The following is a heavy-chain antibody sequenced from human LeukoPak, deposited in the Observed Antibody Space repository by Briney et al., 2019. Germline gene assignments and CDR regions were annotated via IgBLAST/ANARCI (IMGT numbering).Heavy chain of an antibody. D-gene: IGHD5-24*01. Sequence: ASVKVSCKASGYTFTNHGITWVRQAPGQGLEWMGWISGYQGSTKYAQNFQGRVTMTIDTSTSTAYMDLRSLRSDDTAIYFCARSDIGTITAGPFNYWGQGTLVAVSS. CDR1: GYTFTNHG. CDR2: ISGYQGST. V-gene: IGHV1-18*01. J-gene: IGHJ4*02. CDR3: ARSDIGTITAGPFNY.